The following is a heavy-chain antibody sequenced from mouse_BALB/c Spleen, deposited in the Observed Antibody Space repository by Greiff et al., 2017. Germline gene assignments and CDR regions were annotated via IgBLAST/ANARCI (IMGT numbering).Heavy chain of an antibody. V-gene: IGHV3-2*02. D-gene: IGHD2-4*01. Sequence: DVHLVESGPGLVKPSQSLSLTCTVTGYSITSDYAWNWIRQFPGNKLEWMGYISYSGSTSYNPSLKSRISITRDTSKNQFFLQLNSVTTEDTATYYCASALGDDYDGYYAMDYWGQGTSVTVSS. CDR1: GYSITSDYA. CDR2: ISYSGST. CDR3: ASALGDDYDGYYAMDY. J-gene: IGHJ4*01.